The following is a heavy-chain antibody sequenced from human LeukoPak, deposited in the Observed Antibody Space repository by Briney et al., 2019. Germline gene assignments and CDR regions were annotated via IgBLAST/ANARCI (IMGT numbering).Heavy chain of an antibody. J-gene: IGHJ4*02. CDR1: GCTFSSYG. D-gene: IGHD3-22*01. CDR3: AKWATDSSGYYSHFDY. V-gene: IGHV3-30*18. Sequence: GRSLRLSCAASGCTFSSYGMHWVRQAPAKGLEWVAVISYDGSNKYYADSVKGRFTIYRDNSKNTLYLQMNSLRAEDTAVYYCAKWATDSSGYYSHFDYWGQGTLVSVSS. CDR2: ISYDGSNK.